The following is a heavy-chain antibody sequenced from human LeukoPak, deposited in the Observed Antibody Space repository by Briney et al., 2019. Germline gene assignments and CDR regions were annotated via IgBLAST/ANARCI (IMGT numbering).Heavy chain of an antibody. CDR1: GGSISSYY. D-gene: IGHD4-4*01. J-gene: IGHJ4*02. Sequence: SETLSLTCTVSGGSISSYYWSWIRQPAGKGLEWIGYIYYSGSTNYNPSLKSRVTISVDTSKNQFSLKLTSVTAADTAVYYCARNDYSNYGYFDYWGQGTLVTVSS. CDR2: IYYSGST. CDR3: ARNDYSNYGYFDY. V-gene: IGHV4-59*01.